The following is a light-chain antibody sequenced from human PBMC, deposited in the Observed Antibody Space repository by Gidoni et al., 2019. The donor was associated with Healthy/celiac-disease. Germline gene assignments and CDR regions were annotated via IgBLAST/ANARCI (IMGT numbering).Light chain of an antibody. CDR3: QQSNSYSRT. V-gene: IGKV1-5*03. Sequence: DIQMTQSPSTLSASVGDRVTITCRASQSISSWLAWYQKKPGKAPKLLIYKASSLESGVPSRFSGSGSGTEFTLTSSSLQPDDFATYYCQQSNSYSRTFGQGTKVEIK. J-gene: IGKJ1*01. CDR1: QSISSW. CDR2: KAS.